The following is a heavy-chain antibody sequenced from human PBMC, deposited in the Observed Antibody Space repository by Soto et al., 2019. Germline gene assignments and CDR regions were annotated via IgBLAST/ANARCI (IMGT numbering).Heavy chain of an antibody. CDR3: ARRVGTLTAAGTLDY. CDR2: SDHSGST. CDR1: GESFSGFY. V-gene: IGHV4-34*01. Sequence: QVQLQQWGAGRLKPSETLSLTCAVYGESFSGFYWSWIRQSPGKGLEWIGESDHSGSTNYNPSLKSRVTMSVDTSKNQFSLKVNSVTAADTAVYYCARRVGTLTAAGTLDYWGQGTLVTVSS. D-gene: IGHD6-13*01. J-gene: IGHJ4*02.